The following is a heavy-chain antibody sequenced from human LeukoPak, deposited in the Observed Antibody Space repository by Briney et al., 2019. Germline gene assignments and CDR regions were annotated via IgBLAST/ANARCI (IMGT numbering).Heavy chain of an antibody. D-gene: IGHD3-22*01. Sequence: PGGSLRLSCAASGFTFSSYGMHWVRQAPGKGPEWVAFIRYDGSNKYYADSVKGRFTISRDNSKNTLYLQMNSLRAEDTAVYYCAKDTYYYDSSGYSAFYWFDPWGQGTLVTVSS. V-gene: IGHV3-30*02. J-gene: IGHJ5*02. CDR2: IRYDGSNK. CDR1: GFTFSSYG. CDR3: AKDTYYYDSSGYSAFYWFDP.